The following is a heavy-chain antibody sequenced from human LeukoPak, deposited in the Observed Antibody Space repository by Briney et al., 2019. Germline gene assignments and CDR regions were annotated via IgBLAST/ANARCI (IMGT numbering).Heavy chain of an antibody. CDR3: AREISITMIVVVITTYDAFDI. D-gene: IGHD3-22*01. V-gene: IGHV1-69*04. J-gene: IGHJ3*02. CDR1: GGTFSSYA. Sequence: SVKVSCKASGGTFSSYAISWVRQAPGQGLEWMGRINSILGIANYAQKFQGRVTITADKSTSTAYMELSSVRSECTAVYYCAREISITMIVVVITTYDAFDIWGQGAMVTVSS. CDR2: INSILGIA.